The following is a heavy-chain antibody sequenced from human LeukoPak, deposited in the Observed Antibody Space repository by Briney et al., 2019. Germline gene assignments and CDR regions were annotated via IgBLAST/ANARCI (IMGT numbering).Heavy chain of an antibody. J-gene: IGHJ3*02. D-gene: IGHD4-17*01. CDR2: IYYSGST. V-gene: IGHV4-31*03. CDR3: ARLARVFTVTTVGDAFDI. CDR1: GGSISSGGYY. Sequence: PSQTLSLTCTVSGGSISSGGYYWSWIRQHPEKGLEWIGYIYYSGSTNYLPSLKSRVTISVDTSKNQFSLKLSSVTAADTAVYYCARLARVFTVTTVGDAFDIWGQGTMVTVSS.